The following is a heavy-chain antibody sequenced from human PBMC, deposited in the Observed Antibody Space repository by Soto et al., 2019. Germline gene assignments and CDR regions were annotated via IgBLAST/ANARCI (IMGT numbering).Heavy chain of an antibody. Sequence: QLQLRESGPGLLQSSGTLSLTCDVSGDSLTNNHWWSWVRQAPGKGLGWIGESCHTGRPNYNPSLKSRVAISIDKSKNQFSLKLSSVTAADTAVYYCVRDSRTGCSSINCYMLWGQGTLVTVSS. CDR2: SCHTGRP. CDR1: GDSLTNNHW. V-gene: IGHV4-4*02. CDR3: VRDSRTGCSSINCYML. D-gene: IGHD2-15*01. J-gene: IGHJ4*02.